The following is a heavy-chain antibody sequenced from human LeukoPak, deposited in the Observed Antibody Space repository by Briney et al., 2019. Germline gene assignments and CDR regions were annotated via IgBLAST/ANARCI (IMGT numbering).Heavy chain of an antibody. CDR1: GFTFSNYW. CDR2: ISSDGTST. V-gene: IGHV3-74*01. D-gene: IGHD2-2*01. Sequence: GGSLRLSCAASGFTFSNYWMHWVRQAPGKGLVWVSRISSDGTSTSSADSVKGPFTISRDNAKNTLYLQMNSLGAEDTAVYYCARARYCYSTNCYYFDYWGQGTLVTVSS. J-gene: IGHJ4*02. CDR3: ARARYCYSTNCYYFDY.